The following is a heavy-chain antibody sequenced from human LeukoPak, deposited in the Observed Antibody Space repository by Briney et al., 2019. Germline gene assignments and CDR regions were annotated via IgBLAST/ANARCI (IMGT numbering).Heavy chain of an antibody. CDR1: GYSFTSYW. CDR3: ARHRAAASYYYYYYMDV. J-gene: IGHJ6*03. Sequence: GESLKISCKGSGYSFTSYWNGWVRQMPGKGLEWMGIIYPGDSDTRYSPSFQGQVTISADKSISTAYLQWSSLKASDTAMYYCARHRAAASYYYYYYMDVWGKGTTVTVSS. CDR2: IYPGDSDT. V-gene: IGHV5-51*01. D-gene: IGHD6-13*01.